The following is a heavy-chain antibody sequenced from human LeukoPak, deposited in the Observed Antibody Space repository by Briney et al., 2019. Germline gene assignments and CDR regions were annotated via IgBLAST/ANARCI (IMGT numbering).Heavy chain of an antibody. CDR1: GFTFSSYA. V-gene: IGHV3-23*01. J-gene: IGHJ5*02. CDR3: ARDNSVGDNAWWFDP. CDR2: LTGNGEST. Sequence: PGGSLRLSCAASGFTFSSYAMSWVRQAPGKGLEWVSGLTGNGESTYYADSVKGRFTISRDNSKNTLYLQMSNLRSEDTAIYYCARDNSVGDNAWWFDPWGQGTLVTVSS. D-gene: IGHD1-26*01.